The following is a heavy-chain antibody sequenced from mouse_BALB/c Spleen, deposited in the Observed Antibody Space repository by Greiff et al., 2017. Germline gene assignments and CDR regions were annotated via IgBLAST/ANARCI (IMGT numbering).Heavy chain of an antibody. CDR2: IYPGGGYT. Sequence: QVQLQQSGAELVRPGTSVKISCKASGYTFTNYWLGWVKQRPGHGLEWIGDIYPGGGYTNYNEKFKGKATFTADTSSNTAYMRLSSLTSEDSAVYYCARAEYLGVYYAMDYWGQGTSVTVSS. V-gene: IGHV1-63*02. D-gene: IGHD5-1*01. CDR1: GYTFTNYW. J-gene: IGHJ4*01. CDR3: ARAEYLGVYYAMDY.